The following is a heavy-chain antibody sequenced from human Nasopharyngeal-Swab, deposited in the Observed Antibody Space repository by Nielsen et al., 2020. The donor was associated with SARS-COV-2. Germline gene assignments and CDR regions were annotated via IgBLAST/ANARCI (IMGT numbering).Heavy chain of an antibody. CDR2: ISGDGGST. D-gene: IGHD6-19*01. V-gene: IGHV3-43*02. CDR3: AKDPRGAVAGST. Sequence: LSLTCAASGFTFDDYAMRWVRQAPGKGLEWVSLISGDGGSTYYADSVKGRFTISRDNSKNSLYLQMNSLRTEDTALYYCAKDPRGAVAGSTWGQGTLVTVS. J-gene: IGHJ5*02. CDR1: GFTFDDYA.